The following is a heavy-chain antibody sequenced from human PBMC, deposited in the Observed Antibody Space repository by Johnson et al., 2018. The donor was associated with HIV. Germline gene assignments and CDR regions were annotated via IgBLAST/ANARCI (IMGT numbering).Heavy chain of an antibody. CDR2: IYSGGSGGST. V-gene: IGHV3-66*02. D-gene: IGHD7-27*01. CDR3: ARSGATTQDAFDI. Sequence: VQLVESGGGLVQPGGSLRLSCAVSGFTVSTNYMSWVRQTPGKGLEWVSVIYSGGSGGSTYYVDSVKGRFTISRDNSKNTLYLQMNSLRTEDMTVYYCARSGATTQDAFDIGGQGTMVSVSS. J-gene: IGHJ3*02. CDR1: GFTVSTNY.